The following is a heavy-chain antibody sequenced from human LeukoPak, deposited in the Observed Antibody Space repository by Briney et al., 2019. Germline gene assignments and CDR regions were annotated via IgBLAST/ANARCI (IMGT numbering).Heavy chain of an antibody. D-gene: IGHD1-26*01. Sequence: PGGSLRLSRAASGFTFSSYWMSWVRQAPGKGLEWVANIKQDGSEKYYVDSVKGRFTISRDNAKNSLYLQMNSLRAEDTAVYYCARRRYSGSSQHFDYWGQGTLVTVSS. CDR2: IKQDGSEK. CDR1: GFTFSSYW. CDR3: ARRRYSGSSQHFDY. V-gene: IGHV3-7*01. J-gene: IGHJ4*02.